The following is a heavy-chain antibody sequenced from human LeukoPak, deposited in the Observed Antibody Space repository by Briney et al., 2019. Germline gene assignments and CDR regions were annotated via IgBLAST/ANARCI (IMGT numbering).Heavy chain of an antibody. V-gene: IGHV3-13*04. D-gene: IGHD6-19*01. Sequence: PGGSLRLSCAASGFTFSTYDMHWVRQVAGKRLEWVSAIGVAGDTYYLDSVKGRFTISRENAKNSLYLQMNSLRAEDTAVYYCARAHSSGWYLDWGQGTLVTVSS. CDR1: GFTFSTYD. CDR3: ARAHSSGWYLD. J-gene: IGHJ4*02. CDR2: IGVAGDT.